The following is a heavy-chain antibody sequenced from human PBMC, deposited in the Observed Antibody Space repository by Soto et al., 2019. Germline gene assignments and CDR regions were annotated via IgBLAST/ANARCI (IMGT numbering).Heavy chain of an antibody. CDR1: GYTFTSYG. V-gene: IGHV1-18*01. CDR3: ARSYYDISTGFSTADY. CDR2: ISAYNGNT. Sequence: ASVKVSCKASGYTFTSYGISWVRQAPGQGLEWMGWISAYNGNTNYAQKLQGRVTMTTDTSTSTAYMELRSLRSDDTAVYYCARSYYDISTGFSTADYWGQGTLVTVSS. D-gene: IGHD3-9*01. J-gene: IGHJ4*02.